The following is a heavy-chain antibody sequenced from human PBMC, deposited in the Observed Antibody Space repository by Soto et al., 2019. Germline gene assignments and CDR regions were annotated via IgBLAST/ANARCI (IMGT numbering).Heavy chain of an antibody. CDR3: ARDGRNYYDSSGYYSDAFDI. V-gene: IGHV1-46*01. CDR1: GYTFTSYY. CDR2: INPSGGST. J-gene: IGHJ3*02. D-gene: IGHD3-22*01. Sequence: ASVKVSCKASGYTFTSYYMHWVRQAPGQGLEWTGIINPSGGSTSYAQKFQGRVTMTRATSTSTVYMELSRLRSEDKAVYYCARDGRNYYDSSGYYSDAFDIWGQGTMVTVSS.